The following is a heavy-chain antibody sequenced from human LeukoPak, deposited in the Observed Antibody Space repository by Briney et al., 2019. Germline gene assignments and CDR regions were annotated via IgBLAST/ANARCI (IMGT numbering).Heavy chain of an antibody. D-gene: IGHD2-2*01. V-gene: IGHV4-34*01. J-gene: IGHJ4*02. Sequence: SETLSLTYAVYGGSFSGYYWSWIRQPPGKGLEWLGEINHSGSTNYNPSLKSRVTISVDTAKNQFSLKLSSVTAADTAVYYCARGVKGPGYCSSTSCLEGFDYWGQGTLVTVSS. CDR2: INHSGST. CDR3: ARGVKGPGYCSSTSCLEGFDY. CDR1: GGSFSGYY.